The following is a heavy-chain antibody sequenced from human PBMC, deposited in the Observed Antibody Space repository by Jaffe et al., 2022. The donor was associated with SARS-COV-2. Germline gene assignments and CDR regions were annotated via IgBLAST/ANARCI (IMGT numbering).Heavy chain of an antibody. J-gene: IGHJ3*01. D-gene: IGHD5-18*01. V-gene: IGHV3-21*01. Sequence: EVQLVESGGGLVKPGGSLRLSCAASGFTFSRYTLNWVRQAPGKGLEWVSSISSSSTYIFYADSVKGRFTISRDNAKNSLYLQMNSLRAEDTAIYYCARDNTAMPIDALDLWGQGTMVTVSS. CDR3: ARDNTAMPIDALDL. CDR1: GFTFSRYT. CDR2: ISSSSTYI.